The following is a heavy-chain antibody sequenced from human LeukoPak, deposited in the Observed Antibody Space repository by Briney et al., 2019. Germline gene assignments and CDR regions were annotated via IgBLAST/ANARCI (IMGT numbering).Heavy chain of an antibody. CDR2: ITGYSTKT. D-gene: IGHD3-22*01. Sequence: GGSLRLSCAASGFTFNNYAMIWVRQAPGKGVGVSTITGYSTKTYYSDSVKGRFTISRDNSMNTLYLQMTSLRAEDAAVYYCAKDREIVVDTTHPRFAMHVWGEGTTVTVSS. J-gene: IGHJ6*04. CDR3: AKDREIVVDTTHPRFAMHV. V-gene: IGHV3-23*01. CDR1: GFTFNNYA.